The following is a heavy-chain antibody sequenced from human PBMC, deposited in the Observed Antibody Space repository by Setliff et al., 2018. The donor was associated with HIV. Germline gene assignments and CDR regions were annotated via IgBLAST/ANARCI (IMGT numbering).Heavy chain of an antibody. CDR3: AKDTYYYDSSGYYVFDY. CDR2: ISYDGINK. J-gene: IGHJ4*02. Sequence: GGSLRLSCAASGFTFSTYSMNWVRQAPGKGLEWLAVISYDGINKYYADFVKGRFTISRDNSKNTLYLQMNSLRVEDTAVYYCAKDTYYYDSSGYYVFDYWGQGTLVTVSS. V-gene: IGHV3-30*12. D-gene: IGHD3-22*01. CDR1: GFTFSTYS.